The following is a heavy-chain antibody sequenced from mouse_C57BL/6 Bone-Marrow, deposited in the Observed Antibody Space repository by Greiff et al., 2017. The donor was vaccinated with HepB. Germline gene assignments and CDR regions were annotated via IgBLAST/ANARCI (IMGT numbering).Heavy chain of an antibody. Sequence: QVQLQQSGAELVRPGASVTLSCRASGYTFTDYEMHWVKQTPVHGLEWIGAIDPETGGTAYNQKFKGKAILTADKSSSTAYMELRSLTSEDSAVYYCTRSGDYDEGGFDYWGQGTTLTVSS. CDR2: IDPETGGT. CDR3: TRSGDYDEGGFDY. CDR1: GYTFTDYE. V-gene: IGHV1-15*01. D-gene: IGHD2-4*01. J-gene: IGHJ2*01.